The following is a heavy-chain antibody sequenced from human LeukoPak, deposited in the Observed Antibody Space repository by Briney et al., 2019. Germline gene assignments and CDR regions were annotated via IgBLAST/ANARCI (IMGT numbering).Heavy chain of an antibody. D-gene: IGHD5-18*01. J-gene: IGHJ4*02. V-gene: IGHV3-64D*06. Sequence: GGSLRLSCAASGFTFSGYAMHWVRQAPGKGLEYVSAISSNGGSTYYADSVKGRFTISRDNSKNTLYLQMSSLRAEDTAVYYCVKGGKQLWFGDFDYWGQGTLVTVSS. CDR3: VKGGKQLWFGDFDY. CDR1: GFTFSGYA. CDR2: ISSNGGST.